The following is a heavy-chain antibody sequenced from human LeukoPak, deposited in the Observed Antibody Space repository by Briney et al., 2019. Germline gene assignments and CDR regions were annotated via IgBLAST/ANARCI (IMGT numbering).Heavy chain of an antibody. CDR1: GGSISSSSYY. D-gene: IGHD1-26*01. Sequence: SETLSLTCTVSGGSISSSSYYWGWIRQPPGEGLEWFGSICYSGSTYSDPSIKSRVAISIDTSKNQFSLRLNSVTAADTAMYYCAKSGGYGLIDYWGQGTRVTVSS. CDR3: AKSGGYGLIDY. J-gene: IGHJ4*02. CDR2: ICYSGST. V-gene: IGHV4-39*01.